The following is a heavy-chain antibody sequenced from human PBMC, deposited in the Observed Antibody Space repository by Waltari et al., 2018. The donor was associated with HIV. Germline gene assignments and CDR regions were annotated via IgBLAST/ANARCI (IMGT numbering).Heavy chain of an antibody. J-gene: IGHJ1*01. CDR1: GYSISSGYY. V-gene: IGHV4-38-2*02. D-gene: IGHD3-10*01. Sequence: SGYSISSGYYWGWIRQPPGKGLEWIGSIYHSGSTYYNPSLKSRVTISVDTSKNQFSLKLSSVTAADTAVYYCARVGMVRGVTNSFQHWGQGTLVTVSS. CDR2: IYHSGST. CDR3: ARVGMVRGVTNSFQH.